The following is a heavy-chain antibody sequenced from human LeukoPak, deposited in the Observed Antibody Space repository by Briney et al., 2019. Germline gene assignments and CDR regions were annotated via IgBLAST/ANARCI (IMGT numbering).Heavy chain of an antibody. V-gene: IGHV3-11*01. Sequence: PGGTLRLSCAASGFTFSDYYMCWIRQAPGKGLEWVSYISGSGSTIYYADSVKGRFTISRDNAKNSLYLQMNSLRAEDTAVYYCASDPARDYYDTSGYFRWVDYWGQGTLVTVSS. J-gene: IGHJ4*02. D-gene: IGHD3-22*01. CDR1: GFTFSDYY. CDR3: ASDPARDYYDTSGYFRWVDY. CDR2: ISGSGSTI.